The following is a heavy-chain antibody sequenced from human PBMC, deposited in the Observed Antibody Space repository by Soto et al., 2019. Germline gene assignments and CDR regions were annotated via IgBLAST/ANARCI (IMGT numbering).Heavy chain of an antibody. CDR2: IYYSGST. Sequence: PSETLSLTCTVSGGSISSGGYYWSWIRQPPGKGLEWIGYIYYSGSTNYNPSLKSRVTISVDTSKNQFSLKLSSVTAADTAVYYCAREWLRLGFDYWGQGTLVTVSS. J-gene: IGHJ4*02. V-gene: IGHV4-61*08. CDR3: AREWLRLGFDY. D-gene: IGHD5-12*01. CDR1: GGSISSGGYY.